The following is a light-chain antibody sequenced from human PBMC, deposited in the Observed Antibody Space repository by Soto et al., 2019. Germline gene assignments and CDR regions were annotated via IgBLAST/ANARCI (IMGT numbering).Light chain of an antibody. CDR1: QTVRNNY. V-gene: IGKV3-20*01. Sequence: EFVLTQSPGTMSLSPGERATLSCRASQTVRNNYLAWYQQEPGQAPRLLIYDASSRATGIPDRFSGGGSGTDFTLTISRLEPEDFAVYYCQQFSSYPLTFGQGTRLEI. J-gene: IGKJ5*01. CDR3: QQFSSYPLT. CDR2: DAS.